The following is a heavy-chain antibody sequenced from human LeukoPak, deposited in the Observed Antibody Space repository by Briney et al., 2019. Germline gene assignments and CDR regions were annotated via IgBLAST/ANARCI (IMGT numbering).Heavy chain of an antibody. Sequence: GGSLRLSCAASGFTFSSYGMHWVRQAPGKGLEWVSFIRYDGSNEYYADSVRGRFTISRDNSKNTLFLQMNSLRAEDTAVYYCARGGVASPFSWGQGTLVTVSS. CDR1: GFTFSSYG. D-gene: IGHD2-15*01. CDR3: ARGGVASPFS. V-gene: IGHV3-30*02. CDR2: IRYDGSNE. J-gene: IGHJ5*02.